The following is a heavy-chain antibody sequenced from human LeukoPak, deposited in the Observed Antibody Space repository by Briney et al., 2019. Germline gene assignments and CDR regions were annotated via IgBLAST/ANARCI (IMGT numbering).Heavy chain of an antibody. D-gene: IGHD2-2*01. CDR2: LSASGGTT. J-gene: IGHJ5*02. Sequence: GRSLRLSCAASGFTFNGYGMHWVRQAPGKGLEWVSALSASGGTTYYADSVKGRFTTSRDNSKSTLYLQMNSLRAEDTAVYYCAKLPREYCSSTSCPNWFDTWGQGTLVTVSS. CDR1: GFTFNGYG. CDR3: AKLPREYCSSTSCPNWFDT. V-gene: IGHV3-23*01.